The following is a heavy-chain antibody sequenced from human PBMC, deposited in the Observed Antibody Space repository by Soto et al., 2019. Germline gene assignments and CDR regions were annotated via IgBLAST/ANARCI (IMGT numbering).Heavy chain of an antibody. CDR2: ISAYNGNT. V-gene: IGHV1-18*04. CDR1: CYTFTNYG. Sequence: ASVEVSCKXSCYTFTNYGFSWVRQAPGQGLEWMGWISAYNGNTNYAQKLQGRVTMTTDTSTSTAYMELRSLRSDDTAVYYCARDPTMHCSGGSCYPGRYYFDYWGQGPLVTVSS. D-gene: IGHD2-15*01. CDR3: ARDPTMHCSGGSCYPGRYYFDY. J-gene: IGHJ4*02.